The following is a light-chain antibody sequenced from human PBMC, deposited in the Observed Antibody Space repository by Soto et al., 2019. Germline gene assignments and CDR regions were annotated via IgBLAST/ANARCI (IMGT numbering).Light chain of an antibody. CDR2: DVS. V-gene: IGLV2-14*03. CDR1: SSDVGGYNY. J-gene: IGLJ3*02. Sequence: QSVLTQPASVSGSPGQSITISCTGASSDVGGYNYVSWYQQHHPDKAPKLIISDVSNRPSGVSDRFSGSKSGNTASLTISGLRAEDEADYYCSSYSSITTSGVFGGGTKLTVL. CDR3: SSYSSITTSGV.